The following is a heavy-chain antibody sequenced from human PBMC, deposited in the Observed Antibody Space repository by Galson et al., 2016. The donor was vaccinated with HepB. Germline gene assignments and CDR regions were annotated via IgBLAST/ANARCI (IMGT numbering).Heavy chain of an antibody. CDR2: IYHSGDT. CDR1: GGSISSDNW. J-gene: IGHJ6*02. CDR3: ARDSLRNWNVDDLTHV. V-gene: IGHV4-4*02. D-gene: IGHD1-1*01. Sequence: LSLTCAASGGSISSDNWWSWVRQAPGKGLEWIGEIYHSGDTKYNPSLKSRITMSVDTSKNHFSLNLNSVTAADTAVYYCARDSLRNWNVDDLTHVWGQGTTVTVSS.